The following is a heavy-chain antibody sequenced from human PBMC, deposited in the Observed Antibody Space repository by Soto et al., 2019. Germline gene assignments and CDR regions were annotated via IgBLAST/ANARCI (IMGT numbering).Heavy chain of an antibody. Sequence: GSGPTLVNPTQTLTLTCTFSGFSLSTSGVGVGWIRQPPGKALEWLALIYWDDDERYSPSLKSRLTITKDTSKNQVVLTMTNMDPVDTATYYCAHLSRPLRFLEYRLVGPFDPWGQGTLVTVSS. CDR1: GFSLSTSGVG. J-gene: IGHJ5*02. CDR3: AHLSRPLRFLEYRLVGPFDP. D-gene: IGHD3-3*01. CDR2: IYWDDDE. V-gene: IGHV2-5*02.